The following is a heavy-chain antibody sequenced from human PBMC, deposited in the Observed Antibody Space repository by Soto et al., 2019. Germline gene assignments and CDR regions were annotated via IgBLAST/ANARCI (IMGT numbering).Heavy chain of an antibody. Sequence: GGSLRLSCAASGFTFSSYSMNWVRQAPGKGLEWVSYISSSSSTIYYADSVKGRFTISRDNAKNSLYLQMNSLRDEDTAVYYCARDIDGGGGSSWPNWFDPWGQGTLVTVSS. V-gene: IGHV3-48*02. J-gene: IGHJ5*02. CDR2: ISSSSSTI. CDR1: GFTFSSYS. CDR3: ARDIDGGGGSSWPNWFDP. D-gene: IGHD6-13*01.